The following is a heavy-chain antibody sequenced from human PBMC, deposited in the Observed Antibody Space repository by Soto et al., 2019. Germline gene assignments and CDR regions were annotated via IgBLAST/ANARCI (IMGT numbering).Heavy chain of an antibody. D-gene: IGHD2-2*01. J-gene: IGHJ5*02. CDR3: ARERGYCSSTSCPSNWFDP. CDR2: IYYSGST. Sequence: SETLSLTCTVSGGPISSGDYYWSWIRQPPGKGLEWIGYIYYSGSTYYNPSLKSRVTISVDTSKNQFSLKLSSVTAADTAVYYCARERGYCSSTSCPSNWFDPWGQGTLVTVSS. V-gene: IGHV4-30-4*01. CDR1: GGPISSGDYY.